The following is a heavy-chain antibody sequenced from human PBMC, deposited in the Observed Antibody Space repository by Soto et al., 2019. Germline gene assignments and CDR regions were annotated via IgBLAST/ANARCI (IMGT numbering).Heavy chain of an antibody. CDR1: GGSISIYY. J-gene: IGHJ4*02. Sequence: SETLSLTCTVSGGSISIYYWSWIRQPPGKGLEWIGYIYYSGSTNYNPSLKSRVTISVDTSKNQFSLKLSSVTAADTAVYYCARSMDYYDSSFDYWGQGTLVTVSS. V-gene: IGHV4-59*01. CDR3: ARSMDYYDSSFDY. D-gene: IGHD3-22*01. CDR2: IYYSGST.